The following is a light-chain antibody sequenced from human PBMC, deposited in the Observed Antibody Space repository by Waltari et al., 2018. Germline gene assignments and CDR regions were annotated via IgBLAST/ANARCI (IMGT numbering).Light chain of an antibody. V-gene: IGLV2-14*03. J-gene: IGLJ2*01. CDR1: SSDVGRYNY. Sequence: QSALTQPASVSGSPGQSITISCTGTSSDVGRYNYVSWYQQHQGKAPKLLIYDVSNRPSGVPSRFSGSKSGNTASLTISGLQAADEAHYYCNSYASNSNGLFGGGTKLTIL. CDR2: DVS. CDR3: NSYASNSNGL.